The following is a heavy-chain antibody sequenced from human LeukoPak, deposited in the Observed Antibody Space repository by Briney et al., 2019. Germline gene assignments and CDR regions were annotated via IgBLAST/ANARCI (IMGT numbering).Heavy chain of an antibody. V-gene: IGHV3-13*01. CDR1: GFTFSDYD. CDR3: ARVAKERVGGVYYFDY. J-gene: IGHJ4*02. Sequence: GGSLRLSCAASGFTFSDYDMHWVRQPTGKGLEWVAAIGTAGDTYYTGSVKGRFTISRENAKNSLYLQMNSLRAGDTAVYYCARVAKERVGGVYYFDYWGQGTLVTDSS. D-gene: IGHD1-1*01. CDR2: IGTAGDT.